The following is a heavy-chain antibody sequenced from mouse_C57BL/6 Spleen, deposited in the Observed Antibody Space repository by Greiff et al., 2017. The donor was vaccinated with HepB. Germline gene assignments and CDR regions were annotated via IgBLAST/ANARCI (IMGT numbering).Heavy chain of an antibody. CDR1: GYTFTSYW. D-gene: IGHD3-1*01. V-gene: IGHV1-50*01. CDR2: IDPSDSYT. Sequence: VQLQQSGAELVKPGASVKLSCKASGYTFTSYWMQWVKQRPGQGLEWIGEIDPSDSYTNYNQKFKGKATLTVDTSSSTAYMQLSSLTSEDSAVYYCARKLGAYWGQGTLVTVSA. J-gene: IGHJ3*01. CDR3: ARKLGAY.